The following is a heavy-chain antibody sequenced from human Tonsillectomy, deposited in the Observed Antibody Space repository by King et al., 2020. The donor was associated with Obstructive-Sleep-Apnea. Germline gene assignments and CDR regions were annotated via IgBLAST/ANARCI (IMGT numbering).Heavy chain of an antibody. CDR2: IDPSDSYT. CDR1: GYSFTSYW. J-gene: IGHJ4*02. CDR3: ARHPTFGYFDY. V-gene: IGHV5-10-1*01. D-gene: IGHD3-16*01. Sequence: VQLVESGAEVKKPGESLSISCKVSGYSFTSYWINWVRQLPGRGLEWMGTIDPSDSYTNYSPSFQGHVTISADKSISTAYLQWSSLKASDTAMYYCARHPTFGYFDYWGQGTLVTVSS.